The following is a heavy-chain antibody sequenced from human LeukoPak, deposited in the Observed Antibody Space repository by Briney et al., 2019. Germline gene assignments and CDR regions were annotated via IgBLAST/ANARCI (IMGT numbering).Heavy chain of an antibody. J-gene: IGHJ4*02. CDR3: AKTYCTNTNCPTDC. D-gene: IGHD2-2*01. CDR1: GFTFSSYA. CDR2: ISGGSITT. V-gene: IGHV3-23*01. Sequence: GGSLRLSCAASGFTFSSYAMSWVRQAPGKGLEWVSAISGGSITTYYADSVKGRFTISRDNSKNTLYLQMNSLRAEDTAVYLCAKTYCTNTNCPTDCWGQGSPVTVSS.